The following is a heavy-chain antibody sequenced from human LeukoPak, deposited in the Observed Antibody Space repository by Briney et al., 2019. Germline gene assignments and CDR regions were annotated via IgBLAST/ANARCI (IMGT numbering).Heavy chain of an antibody. V-gene: IGHV4-34*01. CDR1: GGSFSGYY. CDR2: INHSGST. CDR3: ARECGDSKNWYFDL. J-gene: IGHJ2*01. D-gene: IGHD4-17*01. Sequence: SSGTLSLTCAVYGGSFSGYYWSWIRQPPGKGLEWIGEINHSGSTNYNPSLKSRVTISVDTSKNQFSLKLSSVTAADTAAYYCARECGDSKNWYFDLWGRGTLVTVSS.